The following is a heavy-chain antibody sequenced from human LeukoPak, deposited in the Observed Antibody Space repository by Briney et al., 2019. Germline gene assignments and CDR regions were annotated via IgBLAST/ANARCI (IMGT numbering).Heavy chain of an antibody. D-gene: IGHD6-13*01. Sequence: GGSLRLSCAASGFTFSSYSMNWVRQAPGKGLEWVSSISSSSSYIYYADSVKGRFTISRDNAKNSLYLQMNSLRAEDTAVYYCARDSGLETAAAGLDYWGQGTLVTVSS. J-gene: IGHJ4*02. V-gene: IGHV3-21*01. CDR2: ISSSSSYI. CDR3: ARDSGLETAAAGLDY. CDR1: GFTFSSYS.